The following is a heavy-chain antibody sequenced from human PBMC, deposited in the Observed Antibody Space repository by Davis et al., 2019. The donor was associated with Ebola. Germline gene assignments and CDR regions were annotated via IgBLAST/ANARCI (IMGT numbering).Heavy chain of an antibody. CDR1: GFTFSGSA. D-gene: IGHD6-13*01. CDR2: IRSKANSYAT. Sequence: PGGSLRLSCAASGFTFSGSAMHWVRQASGKGLEWVGRIRSKANSYATAYAASVKGRFTISRDDSKNTAYLQMNSLKTEDTAVYYCTRHPYSSSWYGYAFDIWGQGTMVTVSS. CDR3: TRHPYSSSWYGYAFDI. J-gene: IGHJ3*02. V-gene: IGHV3-73*01.